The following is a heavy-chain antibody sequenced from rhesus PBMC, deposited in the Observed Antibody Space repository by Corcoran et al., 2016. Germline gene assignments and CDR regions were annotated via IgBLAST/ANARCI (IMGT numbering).Heavy chain of an antibody. CDR2: ITNCGST. V-gene: IGHV4-122*02. Sequence: QVQLQESGPGLVKPSETLSLTCAVSGGSITTGSDYWSWLRQPPGKGLEWVGYITNCGSTSYNPSLKSRVTISRDTSKNLFSLRLTSVTAADTAVYYCTRFADWGQGVLVTVSS. CDR1: GGSITTGSDY. J-gene: IGHJ4*01. CDR3: TRFAD.